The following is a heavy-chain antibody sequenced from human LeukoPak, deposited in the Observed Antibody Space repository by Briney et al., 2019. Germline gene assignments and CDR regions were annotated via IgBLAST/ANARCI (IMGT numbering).Heavy chain of an antibody. D-gene: IGHD3-10*01. CDR1: GYSISSGYY. V-gene: IGHV4-38-2*02. Sequence: PSETLSLTCTVSGYSISSGYYWGWIRQPPGKGLEWIGSIYHSGSTYYNPSLKSRVTISVDTSKNQFSLKLSSVTAADTAVYYCARHRLYYGSGSYAYYFDYWGQGTLVTVSS. CDR2: IYHSGST. J-gene: IGHJ4*02. CDR3: ARHRLYYGSGSYAYYFDY.